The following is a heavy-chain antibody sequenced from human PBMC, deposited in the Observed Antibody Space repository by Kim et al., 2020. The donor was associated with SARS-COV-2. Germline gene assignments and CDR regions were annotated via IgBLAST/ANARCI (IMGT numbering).Heavy chain of an antibody. Sequence: SQTLSLTCAISGDSVSSNSAAWNWIRQSPSRGLEWLGRTYYRSKWYNDYAVSVEGRITINPDTSKNQFSLQLNSVTPEDTAVYYCARENKQWLPISWFDPWGQGTLVTVSS. CDR3: ARENKQWLPISWFDP. CDR2: TYYRSKWYN. D-gene: IGHD6-19*01. CDR1: GDSVSSNSAA. V-gene: IGHV6-1*01. J-gene: IGHJ5*02.